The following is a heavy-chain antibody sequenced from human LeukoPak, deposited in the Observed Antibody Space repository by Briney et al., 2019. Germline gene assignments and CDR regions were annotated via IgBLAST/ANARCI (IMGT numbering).Heavy chain of an antibody. CDR2: IYYSGST. D-gene: IGHD4-23*01. Sequence: SETLSLTCTVSGDSISSSSYHWGWIRQPPGKELEWIGSIYYSGSTYYNPSLNSRVTISVDTSKNQFSLKLSSVTAADTAVYYCARDYLGGNPDAFDIWGQGTMVTVSS. CDR3: ARDYLGGNPDAFDI. J-gene: IGHJ3*02. CDR1: GDSISSSSYH. V-gene: IGHV4-39*07.